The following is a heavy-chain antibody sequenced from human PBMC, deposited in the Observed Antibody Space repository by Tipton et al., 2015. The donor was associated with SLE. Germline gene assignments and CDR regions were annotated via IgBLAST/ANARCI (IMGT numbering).Heavy chain of an antibody. CDR2: IYYSGSS. J-gene: IGHJ3*01. D-gene: IGHD3-16*01. CDR3: ARHIWGGYDAFDV. Sequence: LRLSCSVSGGFVNSSSYYWGFIRQPPGKGLEWIGNIYYSGSSYYNPSLKSRVTMSVDTSKSQFSLRLNSVTAADTAVYYCARHIWGGYDAFDVWGHGTLVTVSS. V-gene: IGHV4-39*01. CDR1: GGFVNSSSYY.